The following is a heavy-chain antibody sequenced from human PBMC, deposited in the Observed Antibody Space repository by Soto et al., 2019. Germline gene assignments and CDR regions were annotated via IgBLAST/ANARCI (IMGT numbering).Heavy chain of an antibody. V-gene: IGHV3-9*01. Sequence: EVQLVESGGGLVQPGRSLRLSCAASGFTFDDYAMHWVRQAPGKGLEWVSGISWNSGSIGYADSVKGRFTISRDNAKNSLYLQMNSLRAEDTALYYCAKYLMGSSPNDYWVQGTLVTVSS. D-gene: IGHD6-6*01. CDR2: ISWNSGSI. CDR1: GFTFDDYA. J-gene: IGHJ4*02. CDR3: AKYLMGSSPNDY.